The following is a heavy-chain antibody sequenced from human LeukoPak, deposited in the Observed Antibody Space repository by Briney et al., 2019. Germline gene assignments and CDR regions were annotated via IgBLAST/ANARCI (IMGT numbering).Heavy chain of an antibody. CDR3: ARDFEVGATTDAFDI. CDR2: IKQDGSEK. CDR1: GFNFSSYW. J-gene: IGHJ3*02. V-gene: IGHV3-7*01. Sequence: GGSLRLSCAASGFNFSSYWMSWVRQAPGKGLEWVANIKQDGSEKYYVDSVKGRFTISRDNAKNSLYLQMNSLRAEDTAVYYCARDFEVGATTDAFDIWGQGTMVTVSS. D-gene: IGHD1-26*01.